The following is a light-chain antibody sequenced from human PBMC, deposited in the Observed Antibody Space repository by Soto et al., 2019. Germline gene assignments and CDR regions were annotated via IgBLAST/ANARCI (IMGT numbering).Light chain of an antibody. CDR3: CSYAGGSSYV. J-gene: IGLJ1*01. V-gene: IGLV2-23*01. CDR1: TSDVGSYDL. CDR2: GGF. Sequence: QSVLAQPASVSGSPGQSITISCTGTTSDVGSYDLVSWYQQHPGEAPKLLIYGGFKRPSGVSNRFSGSKSGNTASLTISGLQAEDVADYYCCSYAGGSSYVFGTGTKV.